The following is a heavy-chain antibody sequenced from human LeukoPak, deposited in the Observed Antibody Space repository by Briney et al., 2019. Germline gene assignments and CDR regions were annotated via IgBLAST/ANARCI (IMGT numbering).Heavy chain of an antibody. CDR1: GDSINGFY. V-gene: IGHV4-4*07. D-gene: IGHD4/OR15-4a*01. Sequence: SETLSLTCTVSGDSINGFYWSWIRQAAGRGLEWIGHIYTSGSTNYNPSLRSRVTMSVDMSKNQFSLKLRSVTAADTAVYYCARMGAIAGASANPDYWGQGTLVTVSS. J-gene: IGHJ4*02. CDR3: ARMGAIAGASANPDY. CDR2: IYTSGST.